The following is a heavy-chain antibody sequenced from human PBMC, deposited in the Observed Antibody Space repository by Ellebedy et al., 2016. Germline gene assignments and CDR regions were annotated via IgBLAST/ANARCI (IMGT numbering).Heavy chain of an antibody. J-gene: IGHJ6*02. Sequence: GGSLRLXXAASGFTFDDYAMHWVRQGPGKGLEWVSGISWNSGRIDYADSVKGRFTISRDSAKNSLYLQMNSLRAEDTALYYCTKDIGSGSYSAYYGMDVWGQGTTVTVSS. V-gene: IGHV3-9*01. CDR2: ISWNSGRI. CDR3: TKDIGSGSYSAYYGMDV. CDR1: GFTFDDYA. D-gene: IGHD1-26*01.